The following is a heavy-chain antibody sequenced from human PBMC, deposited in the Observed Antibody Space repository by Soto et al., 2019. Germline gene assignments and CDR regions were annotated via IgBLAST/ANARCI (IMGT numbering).Heavy chain of an antibody. CDR2: IYHSGST. V-gene: IGHV4-30-2*01. Sequence: PSETLSLTCAVSGGSISSGGYSWSWIRQPPGKGLEWIGYIYHSGSTYYNPSLKSRVTISIDTSENQFSLKLTSVTAADTAVYFCASGHDAYKVRYWGQGTLVTVSS. CDR1: GGSISSGGYS. D-gene: IGHD1-1*01. CDR3: ASGHDAYKVRY. J-gene: IGHJ4*02.